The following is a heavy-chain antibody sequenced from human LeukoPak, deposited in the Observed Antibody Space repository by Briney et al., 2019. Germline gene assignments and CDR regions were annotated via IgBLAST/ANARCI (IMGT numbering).Heavy chain of an antibody. Sequence: PSETLSLTCTVSGGSISSYYWIWIRQPPGKGLEGIGYIYYSGSTNYNPSLKSRVTISVDTSKNQFSLKLSSVTAADTAVYYCARQNGRGFDYVWGSYRPIFDYWGQGTLVTVSS. J-gene: IGHJ4*02. CDR2: IYYSGST. D-gene: IGHD3-16*02. CDR1: GGSISSYY. V-gene: IGHV4-59*08. CDR3: ARQNGRGFDYVWGSYRPIFDY.